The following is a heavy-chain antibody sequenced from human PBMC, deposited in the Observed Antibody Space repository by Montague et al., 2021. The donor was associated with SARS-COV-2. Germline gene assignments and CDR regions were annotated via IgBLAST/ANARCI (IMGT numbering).Heavy chain of an antibody. CDR3: ARRGSSVWGVTVSAELDY. CDR2: INQSGRT. Sequence: SETLSLTCAVYGGSFSGYYWSWIRQPPEKGLEWIGEINQSGRTNNNPPLKSRVIISVDTSKNQFSLKLSSVTAADTAVYYCARRGSSVWGVTVSAELDYWGQGILVIVSS. CDR1: GGSFSGYY. J-gene: IGHJ4*02. V-gene: IGHV4-34*01. D-gene: IGHD3-10*01.